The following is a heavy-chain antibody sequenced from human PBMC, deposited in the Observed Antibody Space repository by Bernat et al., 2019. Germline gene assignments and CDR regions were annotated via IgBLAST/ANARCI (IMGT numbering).Heavy chain of an antibody. CDR2: ISWDGGST. J-gene: IGHJ4*02. D-gene: IGHD4-17*01. Sequence: EVQLVESGGVVVQPGGSLRLSCAASGFTFDDYTMHWVRQAPGKGLEWVSLISWDGGSTYYADSVKGRFTITRDNSKNSLYLQMNSLRTEDTALYYCAKAADYGDYYFDYWGQGTLVTVSS. CDR1: GFTFDDYT. V-gene: IGHV3-43*01. CDR3: AKAADYGDYYFDY.